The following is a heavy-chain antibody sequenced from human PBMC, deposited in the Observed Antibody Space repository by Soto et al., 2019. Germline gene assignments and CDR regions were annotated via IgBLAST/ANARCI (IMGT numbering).Heavy chain of an antibody. V-gene: IGHV3-48*02. CDR3: ARDLGYDDV. Sequence: PGGSLRLSCASSGFTFSIYSMNCVRQAPGKGLEWVSQIGGARSSTIYYADSVKGRFTISRDNAKNSLYLQMNSLRDEDTAVYYCARDLGYDDVLGQGTTVNVSS. D-gene: IGHD3-22*01. CDR1: GFTFSIYS. J-gene: IGHJ6*01. CDR2: IGGARSSTI.